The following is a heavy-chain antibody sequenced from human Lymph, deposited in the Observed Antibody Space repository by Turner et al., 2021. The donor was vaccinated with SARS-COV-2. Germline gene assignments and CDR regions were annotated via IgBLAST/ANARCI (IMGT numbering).Heavy chain of an antibody. D-gene: IGHD2-21*02. J-gene: IGHJ5*02. V-gene: IGHV4-59*01. Sequence: QVQLQESGTRLVQPLETLSLTCTVSGGSMNSNYWSWIRQPPGKRLEWIGYIYYRGSTNFNPSLESRVTISVDTSRNQFSLNLTSVTAADTAIYYCARETVNNWVDPWGQGTLVTVSS. CDR2: IYYRGST. CDR3: ARETVNNWVDP. CDR1: GGSMNSNY.